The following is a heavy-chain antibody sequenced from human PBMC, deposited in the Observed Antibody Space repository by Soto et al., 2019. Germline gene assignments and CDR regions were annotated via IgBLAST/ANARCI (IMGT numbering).Heavy chain of an antibody. Sequence: LRLSCAASVFTFSSYAMSWVRQAPGKGLEWVSAISGSDNNTYYADSVKGRFTISRDNSKNTLYLQMSSLRADDTAVYYCAPMGVWGQGTTVTVSS. CDR3: APMGV. V-gene: IGHV3-23*01. J-gene: IGHJ6*02. CDR1: VFTFSSYA. CDR2: ISGSDNNT.